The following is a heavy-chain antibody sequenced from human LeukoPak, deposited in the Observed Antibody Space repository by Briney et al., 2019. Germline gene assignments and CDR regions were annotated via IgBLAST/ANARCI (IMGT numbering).Heavy chain of an antibody. CDR1: GYTLTELS. J-gene: IGHJ5*02. Sequence: ASVKVSCKVSGYTLTELSMHWVRQAPGKGLEWMGGFDPEDGETIYAQKFQGRVTMTRDMSTTTDYMELSSLRSEDTAVYYCARDNSVGDVAWWFDPWGQGTLVTVSS. V-gene: IGHV1-24*01. D-gene: IGHD1-26*01. CDR3: ARDNSVGDVAWWFDP. CDR2: FDPEDGET.